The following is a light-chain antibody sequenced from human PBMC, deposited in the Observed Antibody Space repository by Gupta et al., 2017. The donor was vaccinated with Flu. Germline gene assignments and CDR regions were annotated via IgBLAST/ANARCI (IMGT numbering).Light chain of an antibody. CDR1: QSVGSNY. CDR2: AAF. Sequence: GTLSLSPGEKATLSCRASQSVGSNYLSWYYQKPGQAPRLLIYAAFNRATGTPERFSGSGSGTDFTLTISRLEPEDFAVYYCHQYAKSPLTFGGGTKVEIK. J-gene: IGKJ4*01. CDR3: HQYAKSPLT. V-gene: IGKV3-20*01.